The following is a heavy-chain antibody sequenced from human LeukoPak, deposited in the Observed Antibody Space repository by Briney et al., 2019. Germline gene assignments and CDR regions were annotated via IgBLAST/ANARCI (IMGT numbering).Heavy chain of an antibody. V-gene: IGHV3-74*01. CDR2: IKGDGSST. CDR1: GFTFSTYW. D-gene: IGHD2-8*01. J-gene: IGHJ6*02. CDR3: ASMEILVYAEGYYGMDV. Sequence: GGSLRLSCAASGFTFSTYWMHWVRQAPGKGLVWVARIKGDGSSTIYADSVKGRFTISRDDSKNTLYLQTSSLRAEDTAVYYCASMEILVYAEGYYGMDVWGQGTTVTVSS.